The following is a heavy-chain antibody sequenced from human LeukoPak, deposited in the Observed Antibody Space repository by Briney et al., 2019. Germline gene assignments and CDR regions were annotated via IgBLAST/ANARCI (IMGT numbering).Heavy chain of an antibody. CDR2: IYYSGST. CDR3: AREVTAIWGAFDI. V-gene: IGHV4-39*02. Sequence: PSETLSLTCTVSGGSISSSSYYWGWIRQPPGKGLEWSGSIYYSGSTHYIPSLKGRVTISVDTSKNQVSLKLSSVTAADTAVYYWAREVTAIWGAFDIWGQGTMVTVSS. J-gene: IGHJ3*02. D-gene: IGHD2-21*02. CDR1: GGSISSSSYY.